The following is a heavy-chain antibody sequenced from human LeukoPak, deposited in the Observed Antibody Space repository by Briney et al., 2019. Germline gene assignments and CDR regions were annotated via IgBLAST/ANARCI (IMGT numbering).Heavy chain of an antibody. CDR2: IYYSGST. CDR3: ARSSEGRYYYDSSGFSYYYYYMDV. CDR1: GGSFSSYY. Sequence: SETLSLTCIVSGGSFSSYYWSWIRQPPGKGLEWIGYIYYSGSTNYNPSLKSRVTISVDTSKNPFSLRLRSVTAADTAVYYCARSSEGRYYYDSSGFSYYYYYMDVWGKGTTVTISS. V-gene: IGHV4-59*01. D-gene: IGHD3-22*01. J-gene: IGHJ6*03.